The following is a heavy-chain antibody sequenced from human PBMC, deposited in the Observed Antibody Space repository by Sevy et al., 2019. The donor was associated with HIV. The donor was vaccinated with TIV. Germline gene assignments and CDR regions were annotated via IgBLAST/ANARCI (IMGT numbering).Heavy chain of an antibody. Sequence: GGSLRLSCAASGFTLSSFWMTWVRQAPGKGLEWVANIKEDGSDKNYLDSVKGRFTRSRDNAKNSLYLQMNSLRAKDTAVYYCARDKKHYDRSVYYDAFDIWGQGTMVTVSS. CDR1: GFTLSSFW. J-gene: IGHJ3*02. D-gene: IGHD3-22*01. V-gene: IGHV3-7*03. CDR3: ARDKKHYDRSVYYDAFDI. CDR2: IKEDGSDK.